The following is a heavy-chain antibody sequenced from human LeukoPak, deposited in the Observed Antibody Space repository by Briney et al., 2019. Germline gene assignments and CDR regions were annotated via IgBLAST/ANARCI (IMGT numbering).Heavy chain of an antibody. V-gene: IGHV3-15*01. Sequence: GGSLRLSCAASTFTFTNAWMNWVRQAPGKGLEWVGRIKRNTDGGRTDYAAPVKGRFTISRDDSKNTLYLQMDSLRTEDTAVYYCTTDSSAAEWVGDYWGQGTLVTVSS. CDR1: TFTFTNAW. CDR3: TTDSSAAEWVGDY. J-gene: IGHJ4*02. CDR2: IKRNTDGGRT. D-gene: IGHD6-13*01.